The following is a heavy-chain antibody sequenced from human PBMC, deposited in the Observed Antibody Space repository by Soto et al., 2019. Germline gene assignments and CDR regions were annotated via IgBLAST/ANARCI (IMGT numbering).Heavy chain of an antibody. CDR1: GGSISSGGYS. CDR2: IYHSGST. V-gene: IGHV4-30-2*01. J-gene: IGHJ5*02. D-gene: IGHD6-13*01. CDR3: ASLIAAAGFWFDP. Sequence: PSETLSLTYAVSGGSISSGGYSWSWIRQPPGKGLEWIGYIYHSGSTYYNPSLKSRVTISVDRSKNQFSLKLSSVTAADTAVYYCASLIAAAGFWFDPWGQGTLVTVSS.